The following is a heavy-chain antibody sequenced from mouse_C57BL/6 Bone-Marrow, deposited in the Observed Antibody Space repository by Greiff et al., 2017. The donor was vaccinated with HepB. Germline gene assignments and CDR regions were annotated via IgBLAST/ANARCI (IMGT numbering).Heavy chain of an antibody. CDR1: GYSITSGYY. V-gene: IGHV3-6*01. Sequence: EVQVVESGPGLVKPSQSLSLTCSVTGYSITSGYYWNWIRQFPGNKLEWMGYISYDGSNNYNPSLKNRISITRDTSKNQFFLKLNSVTTEDTATYYCARGGYDYDVGYWGQGTTLTVSS. CDR3: ARGGYDYDVGY. D-gene: IGHD2-4*01. CDR2: ISYDGSN. J-gene: IGHJ2*01.